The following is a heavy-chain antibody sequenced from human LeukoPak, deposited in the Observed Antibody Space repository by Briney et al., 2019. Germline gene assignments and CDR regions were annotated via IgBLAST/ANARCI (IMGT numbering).Heavy chain of an antibody. D-gene: IGHD2-15*01. J-gene: IGHJ4*02. CDR1: GFTFSSYG. CDR3: AKDTGILYFDY. Sequence: GGSLRLSCAASGFTFSSYGMSWVRQAPGKGLEWVSAISGSGGSTYYADSVKGRFTISRDNSKNTLYLQMNSLRAEDTAVYHCAKDTGILYFDYWGQGTLVTVSS. CDR2: ISGSGGST. V-gene: IGHV3-23*01.